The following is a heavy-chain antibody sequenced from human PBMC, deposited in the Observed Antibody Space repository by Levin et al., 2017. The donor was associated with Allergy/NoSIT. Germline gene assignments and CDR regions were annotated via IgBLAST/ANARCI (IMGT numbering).Heavy chain of an antibody. Sequence: ETLSLTCAASGFTFSGSAMHWVRQASGKGLEWVGRIRSKANSYATAYAASVKGRFTISRDDSNNTAYLQMNSLKTEDTAVYYCNRVAVSSSPSRGDYWGQGTLVTVSS. CDR3: NRVAVSSSPSRGDY. J-gene: IGHJ4*02. V-gene: IGHV3-73*01. D-gene: IGHD6-6*01. CDR1: GFTFSGSA. CDR2: IRSKANSYAT.